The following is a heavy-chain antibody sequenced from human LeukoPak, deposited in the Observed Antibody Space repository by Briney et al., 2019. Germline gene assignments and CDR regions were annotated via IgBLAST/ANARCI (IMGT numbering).Heavy chain of an antibody. CDR2: ISSSSSYI. Sequence: GGSLRLSCAASGFTFSSYSMNWVRQAPGKGLEWVSSISSSSSYIYYADSVKGRFTISRDNAKNSLYLRMNSLRAEDTAVYYCARGRQYYDFWSGYTLEPYYFDYWGQGTLVTVSS. CDR1: GFTFSSYS. D-gene: IGHD3-3*01. CDR3: ARGRQYYDFWSGYTLEPYYFDY. J-gene: IGHJ4*02. V-gene: IGHV3-21*01.